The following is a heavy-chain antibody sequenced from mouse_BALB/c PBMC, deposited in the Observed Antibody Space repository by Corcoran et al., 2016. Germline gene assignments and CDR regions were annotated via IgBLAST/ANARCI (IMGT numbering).Heavy chain of an antibody. CDR1: GFSLSTSGMG. CDR2: IYWDDDK. Sequence: QVTLKESDPGILQPSQNLSLTCSFSGFSLSTSGMGVSWIRQPSGKGLEWLAHIYWDDDKRYNPSLKSRLTITKDTSSNQVFLKITSVDTADTSTYYCARSYYYGGFDYWGQGTTLTVSS. D-gene: IGHD1-1*01. J-gene: IGHJ2*01. CDR3: ARSYYYGGFDY. V-gene: IGHV8-12*01.